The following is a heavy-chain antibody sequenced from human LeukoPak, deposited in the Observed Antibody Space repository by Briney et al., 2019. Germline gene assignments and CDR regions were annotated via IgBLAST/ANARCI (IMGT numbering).Heavy chain of an antibody. CDR2: INHSAYT. Sequence: ETLSLTCAVSGVSFDDYYWSWVRQTPGKGLEWIGEINHSAYTNDSPSLKSRVTLSIDTSRKQFSLNLRSVTVADTGIYYCTRMTAGHDYWGQGTLFTVSS. V-gene: IGHV4-34*01. J-gene: IGHJ4*02. CDR1: GVSFDDYY. CDR3: TRMTAGHDY. D-gene: IGHD2-21*02.